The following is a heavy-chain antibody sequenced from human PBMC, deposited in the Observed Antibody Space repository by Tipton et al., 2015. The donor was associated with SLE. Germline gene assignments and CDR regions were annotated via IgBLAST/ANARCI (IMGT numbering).Heavy chain of an antibody. D-gene: IGHD3-22*01. CDR2: RHHRGST. CDR1: GYSITSGAY. CDR3: ARDPYDSTGRNGWFDP. Sequence: LRLSCAVSGYSITSGAYLGWLRPPPGKGLEWVGRRHHRGSTYYNPSLKSRVTISTDTSKNEIYLKLTSVTATDTAVYFCARDPYDSTGRNGWFDPWGQGTLVTVSS. J-gene: IGHJ5*02. V-gene: IGHV4-38-2*02.